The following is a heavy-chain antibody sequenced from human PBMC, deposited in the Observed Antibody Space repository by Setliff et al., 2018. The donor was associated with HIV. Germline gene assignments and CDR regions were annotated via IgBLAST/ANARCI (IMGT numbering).Heavy chain of an antibody. CDR1: GGSINTPSYY. D-gene: IGHD4-17*01. Sequence: PSETLSLTCGVSGGSINTPSYYWGWIRQPPGKGLEWIGSIHYSGTTYYNPSLKSRVTISIDTSKSHFSLTLSSVTAADTAVFYCARLISEYDYDTNSDWYFDLWGRGTLVTVSA. J-gene: IGHJ2*01. V-gene: IGHV4-39*07. CDR2: IHYSGTT. CDR3: ARLISEYDYDTNSDWYFDL.